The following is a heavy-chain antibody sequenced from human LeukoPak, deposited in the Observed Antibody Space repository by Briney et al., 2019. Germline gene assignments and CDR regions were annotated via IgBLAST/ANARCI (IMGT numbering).Heavy chain of an antibody. J-gene: IGHJ6*03. CDR3: ARGNSRFLEWLPRRYYYYMDV. D-gene: IGHD3-3*01. CDR2: IYYSGST. Sequence: PSETLSLTCTVSGGSISSYYWGWIRQPPGKGLEWIGIIYYSGSTYYNPSLKSRVTISVDTSKNQFSLKLSSVTAADTAVYYCARGNSRFLEWLPRRYYYYMDVWGKGTTVTVSS. CDR1: GGSISSYY. V-gene: IGHV4-39*01.